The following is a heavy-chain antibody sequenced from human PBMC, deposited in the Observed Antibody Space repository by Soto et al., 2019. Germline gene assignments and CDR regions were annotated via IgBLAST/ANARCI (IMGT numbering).Heavy chain of an antibody. CDR2: IYFSGRT. V-gene: IGHV4-59*01. J-gene: IGHJ6*02. CDR1: GGSISSYY. CDR3: SRDVDFDEEDV. Sequence: SETLSLTCTVSGGSISSYYWNWIRQPPGKGLEWIGYIYFSGRTNYTPSLKSRVTISIDTSKNQLSLKLTSATAADTAFYYCSRDVDFDEEDVWGRGTTVTVSS. D-gene: IGHD2-15*01.